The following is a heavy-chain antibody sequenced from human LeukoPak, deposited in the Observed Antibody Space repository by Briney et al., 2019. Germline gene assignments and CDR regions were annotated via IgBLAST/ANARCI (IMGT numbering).Heavy chain of an antibody. D-gene: IGHD3-3*01. V-gene: IGHV5-51*01. CDR3: AREGRGHQFLEWLRDFDY. Sequence: GESLKISCKGSGYSFTSYWIGWVRQMPGKGLEWMGIIYPGDSDTRYSPSFQGQVTISADKSISTAYLQWSSLKASDTAMYYCAREGRGHQFLEWLRDFDYWGQGTLVTVSS. CDR1: GYSFTSYW. J-gene: IGHJ4*02. CDR2: IYPGDSDT.